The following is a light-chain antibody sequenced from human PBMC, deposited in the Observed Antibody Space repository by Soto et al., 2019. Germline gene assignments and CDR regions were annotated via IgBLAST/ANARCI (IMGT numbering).Light chain of an antibody. V-gene: IGLV7-46*01. J-gene: IGLJ1*01. CDR2: DTH. CDR1: TGAVNNGHY. CDR3: LLFYNGPCV. Sequence: QAVVTQEPSLTVSPGGTVTLTCGSSTGAVNNGHYSHWLQQKPGQAPKTLIFDTHNKPSWTPARFSGSLLGGKAALTLSGAQPEDEVEYYCLLFYNGPCVYGPGTKVTVL.